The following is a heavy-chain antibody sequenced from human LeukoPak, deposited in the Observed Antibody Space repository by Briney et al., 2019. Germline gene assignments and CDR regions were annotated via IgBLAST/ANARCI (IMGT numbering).Heavy chain of an antibody. V-gene: IGHV1-18*01. Sequence: GASVKVSCKASGYTFTSYGISWVRQAPGQGLEWMGWISAYNGNTNYAQKLQGRVTTTTDTSTSTAYMELRSLRSDDTAVYYCARDDDILTGYYIPYGMDVWGQGTTVTVSS. CDR2: ISAYNGNT. D-gene: IGHD3-9*01. J-gene: IGHJ6*02. CDR3: ARDDDILTGYYIPYGMDV. CDR1: GYTFTSYG.